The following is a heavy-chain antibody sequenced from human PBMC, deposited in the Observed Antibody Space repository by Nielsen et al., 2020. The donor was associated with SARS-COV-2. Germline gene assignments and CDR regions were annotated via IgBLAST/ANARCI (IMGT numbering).Heavy chain of an antibody. V-gene: IGHV3-23*01. J-gene: IGHJ4*02. Sequence: GESLKISCEASGYTFSAYAMIWVRQAAGKGLEWVSAVSGDSPATTYYPDSVKGRFIISRDNSKNTLYLQMHGLRAEDTAVYYCARDGRIGYGVYLDHWGQGTPVTVSS. CDR2: VSGDSPATT. CDR1: GYTFSAYA. D-gene: IGHD5-12*01. CDR3: ARDGRIGYGVYLDH.